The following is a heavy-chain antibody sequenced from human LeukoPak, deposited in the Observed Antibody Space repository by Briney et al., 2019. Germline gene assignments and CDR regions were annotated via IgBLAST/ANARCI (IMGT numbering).Heavy chain of an antibody. Sequence: GGSLRLSCAASGFTFSSYAMHWVRQAPGKGLEWVAAISYDGSNKYYADSVKGRFTISRDNSKNTLYLQMNSLRAEDTAVYYCARVRGSGYSYGYAFDIWGQGTMVTVSS. V-gene: IGHV3-30-3*01. D-gene: IGHD5-18*01. CDR1: GFTFSSYA. CDR3: ARVRGSGYSYGYAFDI. CDR2: ISYDGSNK. J-gene: IGHJ3*02.